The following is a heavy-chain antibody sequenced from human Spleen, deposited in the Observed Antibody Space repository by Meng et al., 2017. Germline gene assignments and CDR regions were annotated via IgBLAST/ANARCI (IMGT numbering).Heavy chain of an antibody. J-gene: IGHJ4*02. V-gene: IGHV1-18*01. Sequence: ASVKVSCKASGYTFTSYGISWVRQAPGQGLEWMGWISAYNGNTNYAQKFQGRVTITTDESTSTAYMELSSLRSEDTAVYYCARDNTYGDYGVYWGQGTLVTVSS. D-gene: IGHD4-17*01. CDR3: ARDNTYGDYGVY. CDR1: GYTFTSYG. CDR2: ISAYNGNT.